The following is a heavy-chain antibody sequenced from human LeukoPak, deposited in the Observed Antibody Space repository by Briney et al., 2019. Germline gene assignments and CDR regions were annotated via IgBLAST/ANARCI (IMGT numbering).Heavy chain of an antibody. CDR3: ARSTAVAAPFDY. Sequence: GESLRLSCTASGFAFSNHAMSWVRQAPGKGLEWVSLIYSGGSTFYADSVKGRFTISRDNSKNTLYLQMDSLRAEDTAVYYCARSTAVAAPFDYWGQGTLVTVSS. J-gene: IGHJ4*02. CDR2: IYSGGST. CDR1: GFAFSNHA. D-gene: IGHD6-19*01. V-gene: IGHV3-53*01.